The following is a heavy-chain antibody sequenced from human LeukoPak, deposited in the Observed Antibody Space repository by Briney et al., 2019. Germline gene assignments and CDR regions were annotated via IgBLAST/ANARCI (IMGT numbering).Heavy chain of an antibody. CDR1: GYTFTGYY. Sequence: ASVKVSCKASGYTFTGYYMHWVRQAPGQGLEWMGWINPNSGGTNYAQKFQGRVTMTRDTSTSTAYMELSRLRSDDTAVYYCARDTGDSSGYYLGYWGQGTLVTVSS. CDR2: INPNSGGT. CDR3: ARDTGDSSGYYLGY. J-gene: IGHJ4*02. V-gene: IGHV1-2*02. D-gene: IGHD3-22*01.